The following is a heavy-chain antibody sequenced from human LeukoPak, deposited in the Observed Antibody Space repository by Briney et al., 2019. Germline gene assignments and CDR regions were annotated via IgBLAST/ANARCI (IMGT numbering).Heavy chain of an antibody. Sequence: QPGKSLRLSCAASGFTFSGYPIHWVRQAPGKGLEWVAVISYDGSNKYYADSVKGRFTISRDNSKNTLYLQMNSLRAEDTAVYYCARDSSGSFNWFDPWGQGTLVTVSS. CDR3: ARDSSGSFNWFDP. CDR1: GFTFSGYP. D-gene: IGHD6-19*01. V-gene: IGHV3-30-3*01. CDR2: ISYDGSNK. J-gene: IGHJ5*02.